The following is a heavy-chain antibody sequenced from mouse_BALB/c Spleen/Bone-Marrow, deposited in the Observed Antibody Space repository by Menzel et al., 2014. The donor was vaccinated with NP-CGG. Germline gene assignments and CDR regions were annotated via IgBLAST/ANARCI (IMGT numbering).Heavy chain of an antibody. D-gene: IGHD2-2*01. V-gene: IGHV5-4*02. CDR1: GFTFSDYY. CDR3: SRAYGYDAWFAY. CDR2: ISDGGSYT. Sequence: EVQRVESGGGLVKPGGSLKLSCAVSGFTFSDYYMYWVRQTPETRLEWVATISDGGSYTYYSDSVKGRFTISRDNAKNNLYLQMNSLRSEDTSMYFCSRAYGYDAWFAYWGQGTLVTGSA. J-gene: IGHJ3*01.